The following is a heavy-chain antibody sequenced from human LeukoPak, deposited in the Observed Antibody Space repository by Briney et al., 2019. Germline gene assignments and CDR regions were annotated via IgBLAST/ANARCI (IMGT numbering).Heavy chain of an antibody. CDR2: ISDSGSTT. J-gene: IGHJ4*02. Sequence: PGGSLRLSCAPSGFTFSSYAMSWVRQAPGKGLEWVSTISDSGSTTFYADSVKGRFTISRDSSKNTPYLQMNSLRAEDTAVYYCARKQAISYAPLDYWGQGTLVTVSS. V-gene: IGHV3-23*01. CDR3: ARKQAISYAPLDY. D-gene: IGHD3-16*01. CDR1: GFTFSSYA.